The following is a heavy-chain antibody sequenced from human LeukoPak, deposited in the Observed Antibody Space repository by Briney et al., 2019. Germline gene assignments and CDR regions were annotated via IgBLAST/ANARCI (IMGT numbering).Heavy chain of an antibody. CDR1: GGTFSSNA. Sequence: ASVKVSRKASGGTFSSNAISWVRQAPGQGLEWMGWINPNSGGTNYAQKFQGRVTMTRDTSISTAYMELSRLRSDDTAVYYCALIGESTTGTTISEHNWFDPWGQEPRSPSPQ. CDR3: ALIGESTTGTTISEHNWFDP. V-gene: IGHV1-2*02. J-gene: IGHJ5*02. CDR2: INPNSGGT. D-gene: IGHD1-1*01.